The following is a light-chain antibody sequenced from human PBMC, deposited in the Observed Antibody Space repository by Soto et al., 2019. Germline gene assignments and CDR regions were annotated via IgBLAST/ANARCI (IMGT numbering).Light chain of an antibody. CDR1: SSDVGSYKF. CDR3: CSYAGRSTWV. CDR2: EVS. Sequence: QSALTQPASVSGSPGQSITISCTGTSSDVGSYKFVSWYQHHPGKAPKLMIYEVSKRPSGVSNRFSGSKSGNTASLTFSGLQAEDDADYYCCSYAGRSTWVFGGGTKLTVL. V-gene: IGLV2-23*02. J-gene: IGLJ3*02.